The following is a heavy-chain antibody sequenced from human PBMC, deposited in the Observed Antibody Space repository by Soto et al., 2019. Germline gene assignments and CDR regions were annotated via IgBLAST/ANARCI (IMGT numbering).Heavy chain of an antibody. Sequence: KPGGSLRLSCAASGFTFSDYYMSWIRQAPEKGLEWVSYISSSGSTIYYADSVKGRFTISRDNAKNSLYLQMNSLRAEDTAVYYCARDRRLITGTTYFDYWGQGTLVTVSS. V-gene: IGHV3-11*01. D-gene: IGHD1-7*01. CDR3: ARDRRLITGTTYFDY. CDR2: ISSSGSTI. J-gene: IGHJ4*02. CDR1: GFTFSDYY.